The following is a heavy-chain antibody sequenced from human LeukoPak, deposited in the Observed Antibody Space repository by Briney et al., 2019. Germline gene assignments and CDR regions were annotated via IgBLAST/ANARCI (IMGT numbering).Heavy chain of an antibody. CDR3: AKGFSASWYVGFDY. CDR1: GFTFSTYA. D-gene: IGHD6-13*01. V-gene: IGHV3-23*01. J-gene: IGHJ4*02. CDR2: ISGSGGKT. Sequence: GGSLRLSCAASGFTFSTYAMRWVRQAPGKGLEWVSAISGSGGKTYYADSVKGRFTISRDNSKNTVYLQMNSLRAEDTAVYYCAKGFSASWYVGFDYWGQGTLVTVSS.